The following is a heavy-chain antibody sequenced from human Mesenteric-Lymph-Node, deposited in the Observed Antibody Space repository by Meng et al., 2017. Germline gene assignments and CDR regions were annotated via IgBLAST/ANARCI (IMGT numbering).Heavy chain of an antibody. J-gene: IGHJ5*02. D-gene: IGHD3-10*02. CDR2: ITGSGGNT. CDR1: GFTFINYA. CDR3: AKASTVRGFDP. V-gene: IGHV3-23*01. Sequence: EVQLLESGGGLVHPGGSLRPSCAASGFTFINYALSWVRQAPGKGREWVSVITGSGGNTYYADSMKGRFTISRDNSKNTLYLQMNSLRAEDTAVYYCAKASTVRGFDPWGQGTLVTVSS.